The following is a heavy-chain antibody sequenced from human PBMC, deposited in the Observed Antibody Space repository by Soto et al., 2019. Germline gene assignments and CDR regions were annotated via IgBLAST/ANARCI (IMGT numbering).Heavy chain of an antibody. CDR2: IFYSGTT. Sequence: QVQLQESGPGLVKPSQTLSLTCTVSGGSISSGGYYWSWIRQHPGKGLEWIGYIFYSGTTYYHPALETXXTTALATSKNQCSLKLRSVTAADTAVYYCARSVDPWGQGTLVTVSS. J-gene: IGHJ5*02. CDR3: ARSVDP. V-gene: IGHV4-31*03. CDR1: GGSISSGGYY.